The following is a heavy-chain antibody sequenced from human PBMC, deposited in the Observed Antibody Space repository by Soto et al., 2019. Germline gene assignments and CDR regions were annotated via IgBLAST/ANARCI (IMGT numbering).Heavy chain of an antibody. V-gene: IGHV1-24*01. CDR2: FDPEDGET. J-gene: IGHJ4*02. Sequence: ASVKVSCKVSGYTLTELSIHWVRQAPGKGLEWMGGFDPEDGETIYAQKFQGRVTMTEDTSTDTAYMELSSLRSEDTAVYYCATDRGDYVSFDYWGQGTLVTVSS. D-gene: IGHD4-17*01. CDR1: GYTLTELS. CDR3: ATDRGDYVSFDY.